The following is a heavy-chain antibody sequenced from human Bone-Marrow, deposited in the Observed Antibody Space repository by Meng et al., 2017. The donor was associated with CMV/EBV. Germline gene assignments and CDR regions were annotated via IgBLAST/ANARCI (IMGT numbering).Heavy chain of an antibody. D-gene: IGHD5-18*01. J-gene: IGHJ5*02. CDR2: INHSGST. Sequence: SETLSLTCAVYGGSFSGYYWSWIRQPPGKGLEWIGEINHSGSTNYNPSLKSRVTISVDTSKNQFSLKLSPVTAADTAVYYCARGVISGRGSRGYSYGYVSGLLLRFDPWGRGHRVNGAS. CDR1: GGSFSGYY. CDR3: ARGVISGRGSRGYSYGYVSGLLLRFDP. V-gene: IGHV4-34*01.